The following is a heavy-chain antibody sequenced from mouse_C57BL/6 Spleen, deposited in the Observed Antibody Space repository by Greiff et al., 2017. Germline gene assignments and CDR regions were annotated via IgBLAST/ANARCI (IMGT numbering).Heavy chain of an antibody. Sequence: VQLQQSGAELARPGASVKLSCKASGYTFTSYGISWVKQRTGQGLEWIGEIYPRSGNTYYNEKFKGKATLTADKSSSTAYMELRSLTSEDSAVXFCARCLYYGSSYGYFDVWGTGTTVTVSS. CDR3: ARCLYYGSSYGYFDV. V-gene: IGHV1-81*01. J-gene: IGHJ1*03. D-gene: IGHD1-1*01. CDR2: IYPRSGNT. CDR1: GYTFTSYG.